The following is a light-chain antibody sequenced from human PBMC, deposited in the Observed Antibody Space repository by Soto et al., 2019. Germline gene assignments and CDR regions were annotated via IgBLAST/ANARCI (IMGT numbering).Light chain of an antibody. CDR2: DVS. J-gene: IGKJ5*01. V-gene: IGKV1-33*01. Sequence: DIQMTQSPSSLSVSVGDRVTITCQASHDITNYLNWYQQKPGKAPKLLIYDVSKLETGVPSRFSGSGSGTDFTFTISSLQPEDIATYSCQQYDDLPITFGQGTRLDVK. CDR3: QQYDDLPIT. CDR1: HDITNY.